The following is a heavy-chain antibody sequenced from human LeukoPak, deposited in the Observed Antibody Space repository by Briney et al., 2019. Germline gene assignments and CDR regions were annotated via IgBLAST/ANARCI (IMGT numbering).Heavy chain of an antibody. CDR2: INPNSGGT. Sequence: ASVKVSCKASGYTFTGYYMHWVRQAPGQGLEWMGWINPNSGGTNYAQKFQGRVTMTRDTSISTAYMELSRLRSDDTAVYYCARGEGYCSSTSCYLIDYWGQGTLVTVSS. D-gene: IGHD2-2*01. J-gene: IGHJ4*02. V-gene: IGHV1-2*02. CDR3: ARGEGYCSSTSCYLIDY. CDR1: GYTFTGYY.